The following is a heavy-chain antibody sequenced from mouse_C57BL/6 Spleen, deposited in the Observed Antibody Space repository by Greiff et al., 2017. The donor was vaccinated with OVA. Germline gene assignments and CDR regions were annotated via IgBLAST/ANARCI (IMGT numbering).Heavy chain of an antibody. Sequence: DVKLQESGPGLVKPSQSLSLTCSVTGYSITSGYYWNWIRQFPGNQLEWMGYISYDGSNNYNPSLKNRISITRDTSKNQFFLKLNSVTTEDTATYYCARDKLGPFDYWGQGTTLTVSS. J-gene: IGHJ2*01. CDR2: ISYDGSN. CDR3: ARDKLGPFDY. V-gene: IGHV3-6*01. CDR1: GYSITSGYY. D-gene: IGHD4-1*01.